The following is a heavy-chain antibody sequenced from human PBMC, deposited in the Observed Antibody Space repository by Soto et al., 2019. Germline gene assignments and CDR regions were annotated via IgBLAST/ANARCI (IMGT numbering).Heavy chain of an antibody. D-gene: IGHD2-21*02. Sequence: QITLKESGPALVKPTQTLTLTCTISGFSLSTGGVGVGWIRQPPGKALEWLALIYWDDDKRYSPSLRSRLTITQDTYKNQVVLTMTNIDPVDTATYYCAHSRCGGDCLQSYSSHYYYGIDVWGQGTTVTVSS. CDR2: IYWDDDK. CDR3: AHSRCGGDCLQSYSSHYYYGIDV. CDR1: GFSLSTGGVG. J-gene: IGHJ6*02. V-gene: IGHV2-5*02.